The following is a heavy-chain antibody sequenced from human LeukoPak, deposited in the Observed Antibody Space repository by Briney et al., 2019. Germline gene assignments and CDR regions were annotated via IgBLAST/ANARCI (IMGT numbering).Heavy chain of an antibody. J-gene: IGHJ6*02. V-gene: IGHV1-2*02. D-gene: IGHD6-19*01. CDR1: GYILTGYY. Sequence: ASVKVSCKASGYILTGYYMHWVRQAPGQGLEWMGWINPNSGGANYAQKFQGRVTVTRDTSISTAYMELSRLRSDDTAVYYCARDRAAVAGTEYYFYGMDVWGQGTTVTVSS. CDR3: ARDRAAVAGTEYYFYGMDV. CDR2: INPNSGGA.